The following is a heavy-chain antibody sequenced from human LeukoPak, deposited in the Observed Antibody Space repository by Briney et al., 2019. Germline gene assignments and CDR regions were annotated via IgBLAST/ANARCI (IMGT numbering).Heavy chain of an antibody. CDR3: VGSSGWYVFHY. CDR2: ISGSGDST. CDR1: GLTFSSYA. D-gene: IGHD6-19*01. V-gene: IGHV3-23*01. J-gene: IGHJ4*02. Sequence: GGSLRLSCADSGLTFSSYAMSWVRQAPGKGLEWVSAISGSGDSTYYADSVKGRFTISRDNSKNTLYLQINSLGAEDTAVYYCVGSSGWYVFHYWGQGALVTVSS.